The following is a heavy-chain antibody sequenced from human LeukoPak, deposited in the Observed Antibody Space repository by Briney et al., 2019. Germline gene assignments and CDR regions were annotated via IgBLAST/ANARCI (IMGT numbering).Heavy chain of an antibody. CDR1: GFTFSNAW. Sequence: GGSLRLSCAASGFTFSNAWMSWVRQAPGKGLEWVSVIYSGGSTYYADSVKGRFTISRDNSKNTLYLQMNSLRAEDTAVYYCARTNWNYSADYWGQGTLVAVSS. CDR3: ARTNWNYSADY. CDR2: IYSGGST. V-gene: IGHV3-53*01. J-gene: IGHJ4*02. D-gene: IGHD1-7*01.